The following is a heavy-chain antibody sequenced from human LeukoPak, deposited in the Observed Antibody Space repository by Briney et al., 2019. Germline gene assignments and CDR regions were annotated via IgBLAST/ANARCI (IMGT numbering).Heavy chain of an antibody. J-gene: IGHJ4*02. CDR3: ARHSRIMITFGGVIVPFFDY. CDR2: RYYSGST. Sequence: PSETLSLTCSVSGGSISSYYWTWIRQPPGKGLEWIGYRYYSGSTTYNPSLKSRVTISVDTSKNQFSLKLSSVTAADTAVYYCARHSRIMITFGGVIVPFFDYWGQGTLVTVSS. CDR1: GGSISSYY. V-gene: IGHV4-59*08. D-gene: IGHD3-16*02.